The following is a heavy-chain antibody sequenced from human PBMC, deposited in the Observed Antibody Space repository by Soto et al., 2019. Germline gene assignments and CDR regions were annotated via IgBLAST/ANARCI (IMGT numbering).Heavy chain of an antibody. D-gene: IGHD2-2*01. Sequence: GGSLRLSCAASGFIFGTYAMSWVRQAPGKGPEWVAGISDTGGGTYYADSVKGRFTISRDNSKNTLFLQMNSLRAEDTGLYYFAKDAGGGPYSTAWYEFDYWGQGTQVTVSS. CDR3: AKDAGGGPYSTAWYEFDY. CDR2: ISDTGGGT. CDR1: GFIFGTYA. V-gene: IGHV3-23*01. J-gene: IGHJ4*02.